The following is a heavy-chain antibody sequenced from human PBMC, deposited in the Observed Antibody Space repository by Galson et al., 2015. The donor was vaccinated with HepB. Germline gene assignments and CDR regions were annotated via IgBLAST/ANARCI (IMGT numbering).Heavy chain of an antibody. V-gene: IGHV3-64D*06. Sequence: SLRLSCAASGFTFSSYWMHWVRQAPGKGLEYVSAISSNGGSTYYADSVKGRFTISRDNSKNTLYLQMSSLRAEDTAVYYCVKDLAVAGVLRFDYWGQGTLVTVSS. CDR2: ISSNGGST. CDR3: VKDLAVAGVLRFDY. CDR1: GFTFSSYW. D-gene: IGHD6-19*01. J-gene: IGHJ4*02.